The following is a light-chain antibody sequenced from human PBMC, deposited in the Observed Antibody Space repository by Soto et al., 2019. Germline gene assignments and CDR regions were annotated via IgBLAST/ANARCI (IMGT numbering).Light chain of an antibody. CDR3: SSRTV. V-gene: IGLV2-8*01. J-gene: IGLJ1*01. CDR2: EVS. CDR1: SSDVGGYNY. Sequence: QSALTQPPSASGSPGQSVTISCTGTSSDVGGYNYVSWYQQHPGKAPKLMIYEVSKRPSGVPDRFSGSKPGNTASLTVSGLQAEDEADYYCSSRTVFGTGTKVTVL.